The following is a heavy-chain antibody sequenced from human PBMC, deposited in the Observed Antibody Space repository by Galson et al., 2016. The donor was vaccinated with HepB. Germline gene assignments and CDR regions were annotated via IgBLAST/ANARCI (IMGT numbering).Heavy chain of an antibody. CDR1: GFTFSSYA. V-gene: IGHV3-23*01. D-gene: IGHD6-19*01. Sequence: SLRLSCAASGFTFSSYAMSWVRQAPGKGLEWVSAISGSGTTTHYVDSVKGRFTISRDNSKNTLYLKMNSLRAEDTAVYYCAKRLTTVAGYYFDYWGQGTLVTVSS. J-gene: IGHJ4*02. CDR2: ISGSGTTT. CDR3: AKRLTTVAGYYFDY.